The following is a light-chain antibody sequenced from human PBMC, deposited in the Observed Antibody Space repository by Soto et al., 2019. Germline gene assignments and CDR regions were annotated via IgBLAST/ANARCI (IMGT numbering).Light chain of an antibody. J-gene: IGKJ1*01. CDR3: MQALQTPRT. V-gene: IGKV2-28*01. CDR2: LGS. Sequence: DIVMTQSPLSLPVTPGEPASTSCRSSQSLLHSNGYNYLDWYLQKPGQSPQLLIYLGSNRASGVPDRFSGSGSGKDFTLKISRVEAEDVGVYYCMQALQTPRTFGQGTKVEIK. CDR1: QSLLHSNGYNY.